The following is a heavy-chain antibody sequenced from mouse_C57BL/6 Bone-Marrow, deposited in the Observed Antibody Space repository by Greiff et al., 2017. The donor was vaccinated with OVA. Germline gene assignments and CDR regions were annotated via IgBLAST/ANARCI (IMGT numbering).Heavy chain of an antibody. CDR1: GIAFSRYW. Sequence: EVKLMESGGGLVQPGGSLKLSCAASGIAFSRYWMSWVRRAPGKGLEWIGDINPDSSTIDYAPFVEVKCIIFRDNAKNTLYLQMNKVRSEDTALYYCARLGYAMDDWGQGTSVTVSS. CDR2: INPDSSTI. V-gene: IGHV4-1*01. CDR3: ARLGYAMDD. J-gene: IGHJ4*01.